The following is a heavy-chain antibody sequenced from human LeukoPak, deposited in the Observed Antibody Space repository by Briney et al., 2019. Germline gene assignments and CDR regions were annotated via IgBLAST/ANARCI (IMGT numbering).Heavy chain of an antibody. V-gene: IGHV3-53*01. Sequence: GGSLRLSCAASGFSVSGSYMSWVRQAPGKGLEWVSVFHSGSSTYYADSVKGRFTISRDNSMNTLNLQMNNLRAEDTAVYYCARARPATIGAYDIWGQGTMVTVSS. J-gene: IGHJ3*02. CDR2: FHSGSST. CDR3: ARARPATIGAYDI. D-gene: IGHD5-24*01. CDR1: GFSVSGSY.